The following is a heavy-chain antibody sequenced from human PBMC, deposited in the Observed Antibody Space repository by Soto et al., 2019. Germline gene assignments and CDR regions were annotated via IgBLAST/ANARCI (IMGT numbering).Heavy chain of an antibody. V-gene: IGHV2-5*02. CDR1: GFSVSTTGVG. Sequence: QITLKESGPTVVKPTQTLTLTCTFSGFSVSTTGVGVAWIRQPPGKALEWLALIYWDDSTLYSPSLRSRLTITSDTSKNQVVLTMTNVDPADTATYCCAQAPSVAGRNWYFDVWGRGTLVTVSS. CDR2: IYWDDST. CDR3: AQAPSVAGRNWYFDV. D-gene: IGHD6-19*01. J-gene: IGHJ2*01.